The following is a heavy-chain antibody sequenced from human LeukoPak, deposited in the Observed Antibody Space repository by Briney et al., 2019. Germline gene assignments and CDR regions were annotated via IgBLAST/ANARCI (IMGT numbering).Heavy chain of an antibody. V-gene: IGHV3-23*01. CDR1: GSIFSSHA. CDR2: ISGSGGNT. J-gene: IGHJ6*02. CDR3: ARGGGIEMATIPRVSYYYYGMDV. Sequence: GGSLRLSCAASGSIFSSHAMSWVRQAPGKGLEWVSAISGSGGNTYYADSVKGRFTISRDNSKSTLYLQMNSLRAEDTAVYYCARGGGIEMATIPRVSYYYYGMDVWGQGTTVTVSS. D-gene: IGHD5-24*01.